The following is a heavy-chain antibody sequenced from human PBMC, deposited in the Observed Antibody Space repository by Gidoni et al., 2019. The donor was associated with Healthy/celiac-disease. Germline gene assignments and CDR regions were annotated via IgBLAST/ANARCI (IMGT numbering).Heavy chain of an antibody. J-gene: IGHJ5*02. Sequence: QITLKESGPTLVKPTQTLTLTCPFSGFSLRTRGVGVGWIRQPPGKALEWLALIYWDDDKRYSPSLKSRLTITKDTSKNQVVLTMTNMDPVDTATYYCAHRPPYYDILTGQNWFDPWGQGTLVTVSS. CDR1: GFSLRTRGVG. D-gene: IGHD3-9*01. CDR3: AHRPPYYDILTGQNWFDP. V-gene: IGHV2-5*02. CDR2: IYWDDDK.